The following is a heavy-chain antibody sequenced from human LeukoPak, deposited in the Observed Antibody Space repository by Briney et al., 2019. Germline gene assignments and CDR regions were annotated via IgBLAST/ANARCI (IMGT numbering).Heavy chain of an antibody. D-gene: IGHD2-8*02. CDR1: GFTVSSNY. CDR3: ARVFWSDAFDI. J-gene: IGHJ3*02. V-gene: IGHV3-53*01. Sequence: PGGSLRLSCAASGFTVSSNYMSWVRQAPGKGLEWVSVIYSGGSTYYADSVKGRFTISRDNSKNTLYLQMNSLRAEDTAVYYCARVFWSDAFDIWGQGTMVTVSS. CDR2: IYSGGST.